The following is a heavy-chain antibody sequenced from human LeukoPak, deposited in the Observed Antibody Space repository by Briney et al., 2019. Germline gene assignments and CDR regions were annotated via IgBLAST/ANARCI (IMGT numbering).Heavy chain of an antibody. CDR2: IYYSGST. CDR3: ARQRTAMDKYYYYYYMDV. CDR1: GGSISSYY. D-gene: IGHD5-18*01. V-gene: IGHV4-59*01. J-gene: IGHJ6*03. Sequence: PSETLSLTCTVSGGSISSYYWSWIRQPPGKGLEWIGYIYYSGSTNYNPSLKSRVTISVDTSKNQFSLKLSSVTAADTAVYYCARQRTAMDKYYYYYYMDVWGKGTTVTVSS.